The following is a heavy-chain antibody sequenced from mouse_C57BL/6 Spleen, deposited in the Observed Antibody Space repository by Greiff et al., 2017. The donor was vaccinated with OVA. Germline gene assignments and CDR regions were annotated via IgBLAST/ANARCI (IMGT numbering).Heavy chain of an antibody. V-gene: IGHV5-9*01. CDR1: GFTFSSYT. CDR3: ARQNYGSFYYFDY. J-gene: IGHJ2*01. D-gene: IGHD1-1*01. Sequence: EVKVVESGGGLVKPGGSLKLSCAASGFTFSSYTMSWVRQTPEKRLEWVATISGGGGNTYYPDSVKGRFTISRDNAKNTQYLQRSSLRSEDAALYYCARQNYGSFYYFDYWGQGTTLTGSS. CDR2: ISGGGGNT.